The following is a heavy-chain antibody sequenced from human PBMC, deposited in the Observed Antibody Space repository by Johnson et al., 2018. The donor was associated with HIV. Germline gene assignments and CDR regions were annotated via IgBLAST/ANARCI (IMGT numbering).Heavy chain of an antibody. Sequence: QVQLVESGGGLVKPGGSLRLSCAASGFSFSDYYMSWIRQAPGKGLEWVSYISSSGSTIYYADFVKGRFTISRDNAKKSMYLQMNSLRAEDTALYYCAKDYGDYGFVRDAFDIWGQGTVVTVSS. V-gene: IGHV3-11*04. CDR2: ISSSGSTI. J-gene: IGHJ3*02. D-gene: IGHD4-17*01. CDR3: AKDYGDYGFVRDAFDI. CDR1: GFSFSDYY.